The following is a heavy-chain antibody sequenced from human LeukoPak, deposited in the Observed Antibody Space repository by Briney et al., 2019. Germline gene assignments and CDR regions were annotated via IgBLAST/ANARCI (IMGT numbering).Heavy chain of an antibody. D-gene: IGHD3-9*01. V-gene: IGHV4-39*01. CDR2: IYYSGST. J-gene: IGHJ2*01. CDR3: ARQYSDILTGYHRGELYWYFDL. Sequence: SETVSLTCTVSGGSISSSSYYWGWIRQPPGKGLEWIGSIYYSGSTYYNPSLKSRVTISVDTSKNQFSLKLSSVTAADTAVYYCARQYSDILTGYHRGELYWYFDLWGRGTLVTVSS. CDR1: GGSISSSSYY.